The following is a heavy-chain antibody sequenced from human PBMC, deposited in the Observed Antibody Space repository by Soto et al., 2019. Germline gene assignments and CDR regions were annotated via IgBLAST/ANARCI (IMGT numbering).Heavy chain of an antibody. Sequence: PSETLSLTCTVSGGSVSSGSYYWSWIRQPPGKGLEWIGYIYYSGSTNYNPSLKSRVTISVDTSKNQFSLKLSSVTAADTAVYYCAGRHEDTAMVGLDYWGQGTLVTVSS. J-gene: IGHJ4*02. CDR2: IYYSGST. D-gene: IGHD5-18*01. CDR3: AGRHEDTAMVGLDY. V-gene: IGHV4-61*01. CDR1: GGSVSSGSYY.